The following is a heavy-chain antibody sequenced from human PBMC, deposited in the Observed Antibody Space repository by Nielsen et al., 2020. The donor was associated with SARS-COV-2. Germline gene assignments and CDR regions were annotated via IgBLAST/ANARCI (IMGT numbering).Heavy chain of an antibody. CDR3: ARAVGDDYVWGSYHPPRVDR. Sequence: ASVKVSCKASGYTFSNYYMHWVRQAPGQGLEWMGVIDPSGGSTRYAQKFQGRFIMTTDTSTTTVYMELRSLRSDDTAVYYCARAVGDDYVWGSYHPPRVDRWGQGTLVTVSS. D-gene: IGHD3-16*02. CDR1: GYTFSNYY. CDR2: IDPSGGST. J-gene: IGHJ5*02. V-gene: IGHV1-46*01.